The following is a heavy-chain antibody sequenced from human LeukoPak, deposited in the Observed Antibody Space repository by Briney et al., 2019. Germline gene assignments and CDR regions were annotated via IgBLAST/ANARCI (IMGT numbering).Heavy chain of an antibody. CDR1: GYTFTSYG. CDR2: INPNSGGT. Sequence: ASVKVSCKASGYTFTSYGISWVRQAPGQGLEWMGWINPNSGGTNYAQKFQGRVTMTRDTSISTAYMELSRLRSDDTAVYYCARDTELWGFDYWGQGTLVTVSS. J-gene: IGHJ4*02. CDR3: ARDTELWGFDY. D-gene: IGHD3-16*01. V-gene: IGHV1-2*02.